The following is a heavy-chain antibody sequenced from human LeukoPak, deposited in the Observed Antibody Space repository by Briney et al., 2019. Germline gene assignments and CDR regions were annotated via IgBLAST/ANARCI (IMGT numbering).Heavy chain of an antibody. Sequence: SETLSLTCAVYGGSFSGYYWSWIRQPPGKGLEWIGEINHSGSTNYNPSLKSRVTISVDTSKNQFSLKLSSVTAADTAVYYCARRPDILTGYYNPSHYYYMDVWGKGTTVTISS. CDR3: ARRPDILTGYYNPSHYYYMDV. CDR2: INHSGST. D-gene: IGHD3-9*01. V-gene: IGHV4-34*01. CDR1: GGSFSGYY. J-gene: IGHJ6*03.